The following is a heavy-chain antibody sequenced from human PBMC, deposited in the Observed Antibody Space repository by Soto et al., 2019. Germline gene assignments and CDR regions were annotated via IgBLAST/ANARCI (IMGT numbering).Heavy chain of an antibody. CDR1: GFSFSRYW. D-gene: IGHD6-13*01. V-gene: IGHV3-74*01. J-gene: IGHJ3*02. CDR2: IKSDGTST. CDR3: AREGLDTAGFFDI. Sequence: SLRLSCVSSGFSFSRYWMHWVRQAPGKGLEWVSRIKSDGTSTSYADSVKGRFTISRDNAKNTLYLQMDNLRAEDTAVYCCAREGLDTAGFFDIWGQGTMVTVSS.